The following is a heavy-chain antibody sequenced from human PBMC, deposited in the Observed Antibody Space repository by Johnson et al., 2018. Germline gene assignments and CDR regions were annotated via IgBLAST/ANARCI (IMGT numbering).Heavy chain of an antibody. CDR2: FDPEDGKR. D-gene: IGHD3-3*01. Sequence: QVQLVQSGAEVKKPGASVKVSCKVSGYTLTAISMHWVRQAPGKGLEWMGGFDPEDGKRMYAQKFQGRVTMTEDTSIGTAYMEVISLGSEDTAVYYCATQLRLLKFLSKRFVDFWGQGTLVTVSS. V-gene: IGHV1-24*01. CDR3: ATQLRLLKFLSKRFVDF. J-gene: IGHJ4*02. CDR1: GYTLTAIS.